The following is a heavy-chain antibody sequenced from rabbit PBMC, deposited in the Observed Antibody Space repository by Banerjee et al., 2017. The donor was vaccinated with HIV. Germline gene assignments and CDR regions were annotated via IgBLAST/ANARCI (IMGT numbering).Heavy chain of an antibody. Sequence: QEQLEESGGDLVKPEGSLTLTCTASGFSFSSSYWICWVRQAPGKGLEWIACINTSSGNTVYASWAKGRFTISKTSSTTVTLQMTSLTAADTATYFCARGYHDYVDYFNLWGPGTLVTVS. CDR2: INTSSGNT. CDR1: GFSFSSSYW. D-gene: IGHD2-1*01. V-gene: IGHV1S45*01. J-gene: IGHJ4*01. CDR3: ARGYHDYVDYFNL.